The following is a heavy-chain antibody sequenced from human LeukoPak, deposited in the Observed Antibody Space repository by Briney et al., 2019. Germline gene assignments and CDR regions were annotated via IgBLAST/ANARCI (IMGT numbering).Heavy chain of an antibody. Sequence: TASETLSLTCTVSGGSISSYYWSWIRQPPGKGLEWIGYIYYSGSTNYNPSLKSRVTISVDTSKNQFSLKLSSVTAADTAVYYCARVRFGGVDIWGQGTMVTVSS. CDR3: ARVRFGGVDI. CDR2: IYYSGST. V-gene: IGHV4-59*01. J-gene: IGHJ3*02. D-gene: IGHD3-10*01. CDR1: GGSISSYY.